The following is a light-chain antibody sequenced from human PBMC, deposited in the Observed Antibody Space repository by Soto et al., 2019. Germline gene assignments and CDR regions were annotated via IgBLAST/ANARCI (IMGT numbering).Light chain of an antibody. CDR2: DVS. J-gene: IGLJ1*01. Sequence: QSALTQPASVSGSPGQSITISCTGTSSDVGGYKCVSWYQQHPGKAPKVMMYDVSNRPSGVSNRFSGSKSGNTASLTISGLQAEDEADYYCTSYTSSGTYVFGTGTKLTVL. CDR1: SSDVGGYKC. CDR3: TSYTSSGTYV. V-gene: IGLV2-14*01.